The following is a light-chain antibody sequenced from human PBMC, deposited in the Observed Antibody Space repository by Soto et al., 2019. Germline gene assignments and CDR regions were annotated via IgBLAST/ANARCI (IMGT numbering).Light chain of an antibody. CDR1: SSDVGSYNL. V-gene: IGLV2-23*01. J-gene: IGLJ3*02. CDR3: CSYAGSSTLV. Sequence: QSALTQPASVSGSPGQSITISCTGTSSDVGSYNLVSWYQQHPGKAPKLMIYEGSKRPSGVSNRFSGSTSGNTASLIISGLQAEDEADYYCCSYAGSSTLVFGGGTQLTVL. CDR2: EGS.